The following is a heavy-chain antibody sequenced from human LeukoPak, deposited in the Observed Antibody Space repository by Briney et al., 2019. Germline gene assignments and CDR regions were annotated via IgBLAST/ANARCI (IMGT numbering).Heavy chain of an antibody. CDR3: AREPKRKYGSGRRGDYYYYGMDV. D-gene: IGHD6-19*01. CDR1: GFTFSSYG. J-gene: IGHJ6*02. Sequence: PGRSLRLSCAASGFTFSSYGMHWVRQAPGKGLEWVAVIWYDGSNKYYADSVKGRFTISRDNSKNTLYLQMNSLRAEDTAVYYCAREPKRKYGSGRRGDYYYYGMDVWGQGTTVTVSS. CDR2: IWYDGSNK. V-gene: IGHV3-33*01.